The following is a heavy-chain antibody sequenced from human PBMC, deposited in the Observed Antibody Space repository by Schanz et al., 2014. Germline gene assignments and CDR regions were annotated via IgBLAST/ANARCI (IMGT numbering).Heavy chain of an antibody. V-gene: IGHV1-2*06. J-gene: IGHJ4*02. CDR1: GYTYIAYD. CDR3: ASDGSGRYTGFDY. CDR2: IGPDSGST. D-gene: IGHD1-26*01. Sequence: QVQLVQSGAEVKPPGASVRVSCKASGYTYIAYDMHWVRQAPGQGLEWMGRIGPDSGSTTYAQKFQGRVTVTRDTSISTAYMELWRLGSEDTAMYYCASDGSGRYTGFDYWGQGTLVTASS.